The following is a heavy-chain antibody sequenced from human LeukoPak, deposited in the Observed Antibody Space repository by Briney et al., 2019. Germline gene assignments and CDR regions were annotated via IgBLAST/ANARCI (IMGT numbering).Heavy chain of an antibody. CDR1: GFTFDDYA. Sequence: GGSLRLSCAASGFTFDDYAMHWVRQAPGKGLEWVSGISWNSGSIGYADSVKGRFTISRDNAKNSLYLQMNSLRAEDTALYYCAKDLGYGDFPGGFDYWGQGTLVTVSS. CDR3: AKDLGYGDFPGGFDY. CDR2: ISWNSGSI. V-gene: IGHV3-9*01. D-gene: IGHD4-17*01. J-gene: IGHJ4*02.